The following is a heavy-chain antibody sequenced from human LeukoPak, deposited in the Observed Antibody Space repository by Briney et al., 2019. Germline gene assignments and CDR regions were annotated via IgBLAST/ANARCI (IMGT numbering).Heavy chain of an antibody. V-gene: IGHV3-9*01. D-gene: IGHD3-22*01. CDR3: AKAPTPDYYDSSGYFVY. J-gene: IGHJ4*02. CDR1: GFTFDDYA. Sequence: GGSLRLSCAASGFTFDDYAMHWVRQAPGKGLEWVSGVSWNSGSIGYADSVKGRFTISRDNAKNSPYLQMNSLRPEDTALYYCAKAPTPDYYDSSGYFVYWGQGTLVTVSS. CDR2: VSWNSGSI.